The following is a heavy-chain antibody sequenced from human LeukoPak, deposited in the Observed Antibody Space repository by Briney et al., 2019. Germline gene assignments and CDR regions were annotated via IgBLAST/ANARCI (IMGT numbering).Heavy chain of an antibody. CDR1: GFTFSYSA. V-gene: IGHV3-30-3*01. CDR2: ISYDGTNK. Sequence: PGGSLRLSCAASGFTFSYSALHWVRQAPGKGLEWVAVISYDGTNKYYADSVKGRFTISRDNSKNTLYLQMNSLRAEDTAVYYCARAGDIVVVPAAMDYWGQGTLVTVSS. J-gene: IGHJ4*02. CDR3: ARAGDIVVVPAAMDY. D-gene: IGHD2-2*01.